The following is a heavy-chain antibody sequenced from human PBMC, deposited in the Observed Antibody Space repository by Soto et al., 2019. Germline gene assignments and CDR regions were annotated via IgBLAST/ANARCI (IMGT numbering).Heavy chain of an antibody. J-gene: IGHJ4*02. CDR2: ISDSGGTT. CDR1: GVPFSSSS. CDR3: AKALYISSWFLDY. Sequence: GGSLRLSCAVSGVPFSSSSMSWVRQAPGKGLEWVSSISDSGGTTYHGDSVKGRFTISRDNSKNTLYLQMNSLRAEDTAVYYCAKALYISSWFLDYWGQGTPVTVSS. V-gene: IGHV3-23*01. D-gene: IGHD2-2*01.